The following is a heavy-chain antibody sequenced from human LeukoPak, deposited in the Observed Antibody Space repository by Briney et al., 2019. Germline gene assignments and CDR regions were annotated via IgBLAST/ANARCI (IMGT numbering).Heavy chain of an antibody. J-gene: IGHJ5*02. CDR1: GYTFTSFD. D-gene: IGHD6-19*01. CDR2: MNPNSGNT. V-gene: IGHV1-8*01. Sequence: GASVKVSCKASGYTFTSFDINWVRQASGQGLEWMGGMNPNSGNTDYAQKFQGRVTMTRNTSKSTAYMELSSPRSEDTAVYYCALLFRGRIAVAGNHWGQGTLVTVSS. CDR3: ALLFRGRIAVAGNH.